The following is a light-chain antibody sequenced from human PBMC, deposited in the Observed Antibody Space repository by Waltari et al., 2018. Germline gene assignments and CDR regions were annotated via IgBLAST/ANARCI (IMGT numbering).Light chain of an antibody. CDR2: AAS. V-gene: IGKV1-9*01. Sequence: DIQLTQSPSFLSASVGDSVPITRRASQGISSYLAWYHQRPGTAPKLLISAASTLQSGVPSRFSGSGSGTEFTLTISSLQPEDFATYYCQQLNIYPHTFGQGTKLEI. CDR3: QQLNIYPHT. CDR1: QGISSY. J-gene: IGKJ2*01.